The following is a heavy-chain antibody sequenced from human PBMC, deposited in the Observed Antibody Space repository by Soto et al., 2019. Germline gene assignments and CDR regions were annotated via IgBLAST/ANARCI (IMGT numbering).Heavy chain of an antibody. CDR3: ARDKITGHFDY. Sequence: PSETLSLTCSVSGGSVSSGSYYWSWIRQPPGKGLEWIGYIYYSGSTNFNPSLKSRVTISVDTSKNQFSLKLTSVTAADTAVYYCARDKITGHFDYWGQGTLVTVSS. V-gene: IGHV4-61*01. J-gene: IGHJ4*02. CDR2: IYYSGST. CDR1: GGSVSSGSYY. D-gene: IGHD2-8*02.